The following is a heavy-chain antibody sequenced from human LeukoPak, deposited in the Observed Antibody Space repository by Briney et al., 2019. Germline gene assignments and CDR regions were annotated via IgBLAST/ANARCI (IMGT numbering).Heavy chain of an antibody. Sequence: GGSLRLSCAASGFTFSDYYMSWIRQAPGKGLELVSYISSSGSTIYYADSVKGRFTISRDNAKNSLYLQMNSLRAEDTAVYYCARDPYCSSTSCDYFDYWGQGTLVTVSS. CDR1: GFTFSDYY. D-gene: IGHD2-2*01. CDR2: ISSSGSTI. CDR3: ARDPYCSSTSCDYFDY. V-gene: IGHV3-11*01. J-gene: IGHJ4*02.